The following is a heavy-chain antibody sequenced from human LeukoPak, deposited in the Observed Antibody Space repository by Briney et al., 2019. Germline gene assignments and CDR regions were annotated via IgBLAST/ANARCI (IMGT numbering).Heavy chain of an antibody. V-gene: IGHV3-48*01. J-gene: IGHJ4*02. CDR1: GFTFSNYA. D-gene: IGHD5-24*01. CDR3: TVQRGGDGYNTFDY. Sequence: GGSLRLSCSASGFTFSNYAMNWVRQAPGKGLEWISYISSSRYIIYYADSVKGRFTISSDNAKNSLYLQMHGLRAEDTAVYYCTVQRGGDGYNTFDYWGQGTLVTVSS. CDR2: ISSSRYII.